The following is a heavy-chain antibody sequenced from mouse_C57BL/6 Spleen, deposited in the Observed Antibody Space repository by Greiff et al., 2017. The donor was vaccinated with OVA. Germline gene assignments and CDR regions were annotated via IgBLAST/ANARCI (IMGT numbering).Heavy chain of an antibody. V-gene: IGHV7-3*01. CDR3: ARYHSNYIYYAMDY. CDR1: GFTFTDYY. J-gene: IGHJ4*01. Sequence: EVQLVESGGGLVQPGGSLSLPCAASGFTFTDYYMSWVRQPPGKALEWLGFIRNKANGYTTEYSASVKGRFTISRDNSQSILYLQMNALRAEDSATYYCARYHSNYIYYAMDYWGQGTSVTVSS. D-gene: IGHD2-5*01. CDR2: IRNKANGYTT.